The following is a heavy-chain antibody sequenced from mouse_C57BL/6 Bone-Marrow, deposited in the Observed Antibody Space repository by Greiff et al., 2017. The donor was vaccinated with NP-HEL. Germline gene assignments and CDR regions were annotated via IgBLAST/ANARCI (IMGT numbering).Heavy chain of an antibody. V-gene: IGHV1-50*01. CDR2: IDPSDSYT. CDR1: GYTFTSYW. J-gene: IGHJ1*03. Sequence: QVQLQQSGAELVKPGASVKLSCKASGYTFTSYWMQWVKQRPGQGLEWIGEIDPSDSYTNYNQKFKGKATLTVDTSSSTAYMQLSSLTSEDSAVYYCARIDDDEYFDVWGTGTTVTVSS. CDR3: ARIDDDEYFDV. D-gene: IGHD2-4*01.